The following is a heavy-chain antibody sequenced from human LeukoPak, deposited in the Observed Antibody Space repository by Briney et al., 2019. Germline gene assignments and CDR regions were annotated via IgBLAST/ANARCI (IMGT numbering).Heavy chain of an antibody. CDR2: ISYDGSNK. CDR3: ARDLSYGSGEF. D-gene: IGHD3-10*01. V-gene: IGHV3-30*03. Sequence: SGGSLRLSCAASGFTFSSYGMHWVRQAPGKGLEWVAVISYDGSNKYYADSVKGRFTISRDNSKNTLYLQMNSLRAEDTAVYYCARDLSYGSGEFWGQGTLVTVSS. CDR1: GFTFSSYG. J-gene: IGHJ4*02.